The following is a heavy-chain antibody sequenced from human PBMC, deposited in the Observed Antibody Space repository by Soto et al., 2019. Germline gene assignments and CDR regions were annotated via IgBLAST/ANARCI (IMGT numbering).Heavy chain of an antibody. CDR1: GGSISSYY. CDR2: IYYSGST. V-gene: IGHV4-59*01. Sequence: QVQLQESGPGLVKPSETLSLTCTVSGGSISSYYWSWIRQPPGKGLEWIGYIYYSGSTNYNPSLMSPGTVPVDTSKHQFSLTLRSVTAADTAVYYCAGGKATTTRGCYFDPWGRGTLVTVSS. CDR3: AGGKATTTRGCYFDP. J-gene: IGHJ2*01. D-gene: IGHD5-12*01.